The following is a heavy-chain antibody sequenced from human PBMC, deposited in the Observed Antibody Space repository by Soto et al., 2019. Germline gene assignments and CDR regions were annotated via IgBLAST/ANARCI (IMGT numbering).Heavy chain of an antibody. D-gene: IGHD2-2*01. CDR1: YYTFTSYG. CDR2: INTYNGNT. Sequence: ASVKVSCKASYYTFTSYGISWVRQAPGQGLEWMGWINTYNGNTNYAQKLQDRVTMTTDTSTSTAYMELRSLRSDDTAVYYCARDCSSTSCSSQYYYYGMDVWGQGTTVTVSS. J-gene: IGHJ6*02. V-gene: IGHV1-18*01. CDR3: ARDCSSTSCSSQYYYYGMDV.